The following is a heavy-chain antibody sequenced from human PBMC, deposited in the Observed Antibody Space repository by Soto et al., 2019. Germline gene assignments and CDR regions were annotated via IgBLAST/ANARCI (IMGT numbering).Heavy chain of an antibody. CDR2: INPSGGRT. CDR3: ARTYCAADCPRRYFAY. D-gene: IGHD2-21*02. V-gene: IGHV1-46*02. Sequence: ASVKVSCKASGYILNSYYMHWVRQAPGQGLEWMGIINPSGGRTSYAQKFQDRVTMTRDTSTSTVYMELSSLRSEDTAVYYCARTYCAADCPRRYFAYWGQGTLVTVSS. J-gene: IGHJ4*02. CDR1: GYILNSYY.